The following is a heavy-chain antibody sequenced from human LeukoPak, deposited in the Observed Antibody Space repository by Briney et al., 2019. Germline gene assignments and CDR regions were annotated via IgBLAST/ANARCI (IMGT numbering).Heavy chain of an antibody. D-gene: IGHD3-22*01. CDR3: ARGGYYYDSSANNWFDP. CDR1: GGSLSSGGYS. Sequence: PSETLSLTCAVSGGSLSSGGYSWSWIRQPPGKGLEWIGYIYHSGSTYYNPSLKSRVTISVDRSKNQFSLKLSSVTAADTAVYYCARGGYYYDSSANNWFDPWGQGTLVTVSS. CDR2: IYHSGST. J-gene: IGHJ5*02. V-gene: IGHV4-30-2*01.